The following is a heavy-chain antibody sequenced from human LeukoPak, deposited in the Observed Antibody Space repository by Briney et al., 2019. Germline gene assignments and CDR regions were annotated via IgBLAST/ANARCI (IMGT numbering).Heavy chain of an antibody. CDR1: GGSINKYY. Sequence: PSETLSLTCTVSGGSINKYYWSWIRQSPGKGLEWLGYVHDSAGTIYNPSLKSRVTISVGTSKTQFSLKVTSVTTADTAVYYCAKGRKDFDTNLGPFDSWGQGILVTVS. CDR2: VHDSAGT. D-gene: IGHD3-9*01. J-gene: IGHJ4*02. V-gene: IGHV4-59*01. CDR3: AKGRKDFDTNLGPFDS.